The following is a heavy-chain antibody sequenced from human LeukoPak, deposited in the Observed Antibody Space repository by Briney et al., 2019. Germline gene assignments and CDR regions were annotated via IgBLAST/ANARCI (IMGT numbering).Heavy chain of an antibody. D-gene: IGHD3-3*01. J-gene: IGHJ3*02. V-gene: IGHV1-46*01. CDR1: GYTFTSYY. CDR3: ARDGARVTIFGVADDAFDI. Sequence: ASVKVSCKASGYTFTSYYMHWVRQAPGQGLEWMGIINPSGGSTSYAQKFQGRVTMTRDTSTSTVYMELSSLRSEDTAVYYCARDGARVTIFGVADDAFDIWGQGTMVTVSS. CDR2: INPSGGST.